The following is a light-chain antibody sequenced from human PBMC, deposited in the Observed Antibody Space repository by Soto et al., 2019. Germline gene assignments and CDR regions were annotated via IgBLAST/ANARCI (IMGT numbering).Light chain of an antibody. J-gene: IGKJ4*01. CDR2: DAS. CDR1: QSVSSY. V-gene: IGKV3-11*01. Sequence: EIVLTQSPATLSLSPGVRATLSCRASQSVSSYLAWYQQKRGQAPRLLIYDASNRATGIPARFSGSGSGTDFTLTISSLEPEDFAVYYCQPRANWPLTFGGGTTVEIK. CDR3: QPRANWPLT.